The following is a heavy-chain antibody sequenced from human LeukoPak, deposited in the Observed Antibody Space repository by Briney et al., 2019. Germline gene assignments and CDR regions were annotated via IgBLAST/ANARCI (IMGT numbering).Heavy chain of an antibody. D-gene: IGHD6-13*01. J-gene: IGHJ3*02. CDR1: GGSISSGSYY. CDR3: ARQGSSSWYKASGI. V-gene: IGHV4-61*02. CDR2: IYTSGST. Sequence: SQTLSLTCTVSGGSISSGSYYWSWIRQPAGKGLEWIGRIYTSGSTNYNPSLKSRVTISVDTSKNQFSLKLSSVTAADTAVYYCARQGSSSWYKASGIWGQGTMVTVSS.